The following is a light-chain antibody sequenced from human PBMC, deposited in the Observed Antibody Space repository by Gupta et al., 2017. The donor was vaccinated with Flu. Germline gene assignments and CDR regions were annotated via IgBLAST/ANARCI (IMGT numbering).Light chain of an antibody. Sequence: EVVLTQSPATLSLSPGERATLSCRASQSVKGALAWYQQKPGQAPRLLVYDASNRAAGIPVKCSGSGSGTDFTLTISNLEPEDFAVYYCQQRADWPLTFGGGTKVEIK. CDR2: DAS. CDR1: QSVKGA. CDR3: QQRADWPLT. V-gene: IGKV3-11*01. J-gene: IGKJ4*01.